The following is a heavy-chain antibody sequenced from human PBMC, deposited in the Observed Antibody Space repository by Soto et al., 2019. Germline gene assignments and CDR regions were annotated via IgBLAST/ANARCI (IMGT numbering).Heavy chain of an antibody. D-gene: IGHD3-9*01. V-gene: IGHV3-21*01. CDR1: TFNFTSYS. Sequence: EVQLVESGGGLVKPGGSLRLTCAGSTFNFTSYSLNWVRQAPGKGLEWVSSISATSTYIFYADSVKGRFTISRDNAQNSVSLQMNSLRAEDTALYYCARVNSATGSMHFDYWGQGTLVTVSS. CDR3: ARVNSATGSMHFDY. J-gene: IGHJ4*02. CDR2: ISATSTYI.